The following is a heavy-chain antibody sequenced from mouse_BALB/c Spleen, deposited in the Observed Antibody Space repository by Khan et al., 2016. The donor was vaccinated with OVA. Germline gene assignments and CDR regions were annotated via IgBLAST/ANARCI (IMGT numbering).Heavy chain of an antibody. CDR2: IGRGGSHT. D-gene: IGHD1-1*01. CDR1: GFIFSGYA. Sequence: EVELVESGGGLVKPGGSLKLSCATSGFIFSGYAMSWVRQTPEKRLEWVAEIGRGGSHTYYPDTVPGRFTISRDNAKNTLNLEMSSLRSEDTAMYYCARDRYYGSSPDWFAYWGQGTLVTVSA. CDR3: ARDRYYGSSPDWFAY. V-gene: IGHV5-9-4*01. J-gene: IGHJ3*01.